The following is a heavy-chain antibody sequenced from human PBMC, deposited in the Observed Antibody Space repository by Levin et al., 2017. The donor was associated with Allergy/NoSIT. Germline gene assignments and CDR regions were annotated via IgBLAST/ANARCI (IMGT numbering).Heavy chain of an antibody. CDR2: MNPNSGNT. J-gene: IGHJ4*02. CDR1: GYTFTSYD. CDR3: ARESSIVGATDY. Sequence: GESLKISCQASGYTFTSYDINWVRQATGQGLEWMGWMNPNSGNTGYAQKFQGRVTMTRNTSISTAYMELSSLRSEDTAVYYCARESSIVGATDYWGQGTLVTVSS. D-gene: IGHD1-26*01. V-gene: IGHV1-8*01.